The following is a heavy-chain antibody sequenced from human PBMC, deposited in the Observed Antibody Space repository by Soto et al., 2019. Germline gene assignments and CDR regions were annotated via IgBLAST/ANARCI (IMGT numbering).Heavy chain of an antibody. V-gene: IGHV1-46*01. J-gene: IGHJ5*02. Sequence: ASVQVSCKASGYTFTSYYMDWVRQAPGQGLEWMGIINPSGGSTSYAQKFQGRVTTTADESTSTAYMELSSLRSEDTAVYYCARDPTGIAVAGTYNWFDPWGQGTLVTVSS. D-gene: IGHD6-19*01. CDR3: ARDPTGIAVAGTYNWFDP. CDR1: GYTFTSYY. CDR2: INPSGGST.